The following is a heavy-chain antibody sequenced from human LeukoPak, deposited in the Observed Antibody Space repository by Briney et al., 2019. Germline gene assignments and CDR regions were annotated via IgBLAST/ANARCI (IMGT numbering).Heavy chain of an antibody. CDR3: ARGRQEVSMIVVVMTAVSYYLDV. CDR1: GGSISSSSYY. D-gene: IGHD3-22*01. Sequence: SETLSLTCTVSGGSISSSSYYWGWIRQPPGKGLEWIGNIFYSGSTYYNPSLKSRVTISVDTSKNQFSLKLSSVTAADTAVYYCARGRQEVSMIVVVMTAVSYYLDVWGKGTTVTVS. J-gene: IGHJ6*03. V-gene: IGHV4-39*07. CDR2: IFYSGST.